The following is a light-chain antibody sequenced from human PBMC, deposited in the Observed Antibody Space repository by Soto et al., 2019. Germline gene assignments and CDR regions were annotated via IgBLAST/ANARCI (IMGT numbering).Light chain of an antibody. CDR2: DAS. J-gene: IGKJ4*01. V-gene: IGKV1-5*01. Sequence: EIQMTQSPSTLSASVVDRVTITCRASQSVRSWLAWYQQKPGRAPKFLIYDASSLESGVPSRFSGSGSGTEFTLTSSNLQPDDFATYYCQQYDNYPLTFGGGTKVEI. CDR1: QSVRSW. CDR3: QQYDNYPLT.